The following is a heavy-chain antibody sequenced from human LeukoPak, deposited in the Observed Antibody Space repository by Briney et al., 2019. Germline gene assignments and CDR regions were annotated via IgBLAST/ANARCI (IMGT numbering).Heavy chain of an antibody. CDR3: ARHGRFRAGYYDSSGYPYGMDV. CDR2: IYYSGST. J-gene: IGHJ6*02. D-gene: IGHD3-22*01. Sequence: SETLSLTCTVSGGSISSGDYYWSWIRQPPGKGLEWIVYIYYSGSTYYSPSLKSRLTISVDTSKNQFSLKLSSVTAADTAVYYCARHGRFRAGYYDSSGYPYGMDVWGQGTTVTVSS. V-gene: IGHV4-30-4*01. CDR1: GGSISSGDYY.